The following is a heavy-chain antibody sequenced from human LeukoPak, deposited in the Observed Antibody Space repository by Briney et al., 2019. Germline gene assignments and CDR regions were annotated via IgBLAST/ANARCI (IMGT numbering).Heavy chain of an antibody. J-gene: IGHJ6*02. CDR3: TRGLVGGTPPYYFYGMDV. D-gene: IGHD1-26*01. CDR2: ISSSSSYI. CDR1: GFTFSSYS. V-gene: IGHV3-21*04. Sequence: PGGSLRLSCAASGFTFSSYSMNWVRQAPGKGLEWVSSISSSSSYIYYADSVKGRFTISRDNAKNSLYLQMNSLKSEDTAVYYCTRGLVGGTPPYYFYGMDVWGQGTTVTVSS.